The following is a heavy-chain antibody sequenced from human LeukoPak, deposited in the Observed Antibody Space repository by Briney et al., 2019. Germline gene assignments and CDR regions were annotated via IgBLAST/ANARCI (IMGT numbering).Heavy chain of an antibody. Sequence: SGTLSLTCIVSGVSISSYYWSWIRQPAGKGLEGIGQIHTSGSTNYNPSLKSRVAMSVDTSKNQFSLELSSVTAADTAVYYCAGRAQTTGWSFDYWGQGALVTVSS. CDR2: IHTSGST. J-gene: IGHJ4*02. D-gene: IGHD6-19*01. V-gene: IGHV4-4*07. CDR3: AGRAQTTGWSFDY. CDR1: GVSISSYY.